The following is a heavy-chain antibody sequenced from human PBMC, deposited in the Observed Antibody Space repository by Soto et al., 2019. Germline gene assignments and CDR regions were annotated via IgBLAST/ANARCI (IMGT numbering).Heavy chain of an antibody. CDR3: ARHGISGNGYLSYSYYGMEV. Sequence: PGESLKISCKGSGYSFAHYWIGWVRQMPGKGLEWMGIIYPDEYHITYSPSFQGQVAISADKSISTAYLQWSSLGASDTATYYCARHGISGNGYLSYSYYGMEVWGQGTTVTVSS. CDR2: IYPDEYHI. D-gene: IGHD5-12*01. CDR1: GYSFAHYW. V-gene: IGHV5-51*01. J-gene: IGHJ6*02.